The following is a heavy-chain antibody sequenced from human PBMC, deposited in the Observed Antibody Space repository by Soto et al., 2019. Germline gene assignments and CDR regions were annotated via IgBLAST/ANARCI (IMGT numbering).Heavy chain of an antibody. CDR3: ARPGFMVRGVDAFDY. J-gene: IGHJ4*02. D-gene: IGHD3-10*01. V-gene: IGHV5-51*01. Sequence: HGESLKISCKGSGYSFTSYWIGWVRQMPGKGLEWMGIIYPGDSDTRYIPSFQGQVTISADKSISTAYLQWSSLKASDTAMYYCARPGFMVRGVDAFDYWGQGTLVTVSS. CDR1: GYSFTSYW. CDR2: IYPGDSDT.